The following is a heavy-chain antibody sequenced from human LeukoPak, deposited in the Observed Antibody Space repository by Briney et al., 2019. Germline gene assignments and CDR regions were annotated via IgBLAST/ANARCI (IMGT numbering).Heavy chain of an antibody. D-gene: IGHD3-22*01. Sequence: GRSLRLSCAASGFTFSSYAMHWVRQAPGKGLEWVAVISYDGSNKYYADSVKGRFTISRDNSKNTLYLQMNSLRAEDTAVYYCAKSGPGPSTYYYDSSGYYQIDYWGQGTLVTVSS. CDR2: ISYDGSNK. CDR3: AKSGPGPSTYYYDSSGYYQIDY. CDR1: GFTFSSYA. J-gene: IGHJ4*02. V-gene: IGHV3-30-3*02.